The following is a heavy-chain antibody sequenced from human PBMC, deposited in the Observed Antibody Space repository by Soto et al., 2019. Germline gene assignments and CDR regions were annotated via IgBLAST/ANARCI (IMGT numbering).Heavy chain of an antibody. D-gene: IGHD3-22*01. Sequence: PGESLRLSCAVSGFSFSTYAMSWVRHAPGRGLEWVSGISGNGASTYYADSVKDRFTLSRDKSKNTLYQEENSLRAEHAAGYYFAKDSGYYDTSGYFHRGDYGMDVWGQGTTVTVSS. CDR2: ISGNGAST. CDR1: GFSFSTYA. CDR3: AKDSGYYDTSGYFHRGDYGMDV. V-gene: IGHV3-23*01. J-gene: IGHJ6*02.